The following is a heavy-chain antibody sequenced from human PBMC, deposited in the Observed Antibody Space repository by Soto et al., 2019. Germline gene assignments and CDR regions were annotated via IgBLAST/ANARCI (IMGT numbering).Heavy chain of an antibody. CDR1: GGSIISGGYY. J-gene: IGHJ4*02. CDR3: ARFLGSSFDF. Sequence: TLSLTCTVSGGSIISGGYYWSGIRQDPGRGLEWIGYIYYSGSTYYNPSLKSRVTISVDTSKNQFSLKLSSVTAADTAVYYCARFLGSSFDFWGQGTLVTVSS. V-gene: IGHV4-31*03. CDR2: IYYSGST.